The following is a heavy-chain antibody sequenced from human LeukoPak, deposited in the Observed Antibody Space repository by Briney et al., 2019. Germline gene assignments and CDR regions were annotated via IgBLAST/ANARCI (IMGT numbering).Heavy chain of an antibody. CDR3: ARMVGIYSSDRYFDY. CDR1: GGSISSYY. V-gene: IGHV4-59*01. Sequence: PSETLSLTCTVSGGSISSYYWSWIRQPPGKGLEWIGYIYYSGSTNYNPSLKSRVTISVDTSKNQFSLKLSSVTAADTAVYYCARMVGIYSSDRYFDYWGQGTLVTVSS. D-gene: IGHD6-19*01. CDR2: IYYSGST. J-gene: IGHJ4*02.